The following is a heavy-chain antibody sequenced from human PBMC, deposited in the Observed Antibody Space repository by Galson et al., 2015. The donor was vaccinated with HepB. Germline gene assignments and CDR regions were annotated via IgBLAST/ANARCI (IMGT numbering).Heavy chain of an antibody. Sequence: SLRLSCAASGFTFSSYWMSWVRQAPGKGLEWLANIKQDGSEKYYVDSVKGRFTISRDNAKNSLYLQMNSLRAEDTAVYYCARDLAVAGEGYYYYYGMDVWGQGTTVTVSS. CDR1: GFTFSSYW. CDR2: IKQDGSEK. D-gene: IGHD6-19*01. J-gene: IGHJ6*02. CDR3: ARDLAVAGEGYYYYYGMDV. V-gene: IGHV3-7*01.